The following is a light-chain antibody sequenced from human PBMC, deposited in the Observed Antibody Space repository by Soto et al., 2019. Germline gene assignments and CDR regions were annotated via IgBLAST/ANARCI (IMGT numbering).Light chain of an antibody. J-gene: IGLJ1*01. CDR1: SSDIGGYDY. Sequence: QSALTQPASVSGSPGQSITISCTGTSSDIGGYDYVSWYQQRPGKAPKLMIYEVRYRPSGVSNRFSGSKSGNTASLTISGLHAEDEAVYYCCSYTRTSNHYFFGSGTKVTVL. CDR2: EVR. V-gene: IGLV2-14*01. CDR3: CSYTRTSNHYF.